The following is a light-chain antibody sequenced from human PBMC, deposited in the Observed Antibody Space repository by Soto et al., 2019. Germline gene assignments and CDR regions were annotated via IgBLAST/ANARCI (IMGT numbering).Light chain of an antibody. Sequence: EIVMTQSPGTLSVSPGERATLSCRASQSVSSNLAWYQQKPAQAPRLLIYGASTRATGIPARFSGSRSGTEFTLTISSLQSEDFAVYYCQQYNNWPRTFGQGTKVEIK. CDR1: QSVSSN. J-gene: IGKJ1*01. V-gene: IGKV3-15*01. CDR3: QQYNNWPRT. CDR2: GAS.